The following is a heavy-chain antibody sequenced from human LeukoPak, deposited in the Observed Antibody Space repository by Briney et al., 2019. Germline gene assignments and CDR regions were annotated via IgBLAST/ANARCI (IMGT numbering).Heavy chain of an antibody. CDR1: GGSISSYY. Sequence: SETLSLTCTVSGGSISSYYGSWIRQPPGKGLEWIGYIYTSGSTNYNPSLKSRVTISVDTSKNQFSLKLSSVTAADTAVYYCARGIYSYGYYFDYWGQGTLVTVSS. CDR2: IYTSGST. D-gene: IGHD5-18*01. J-gene: IGHJ4*02. CDR3: ARGIYSYGYYFDY. V-gene: IGHV4-4*09.